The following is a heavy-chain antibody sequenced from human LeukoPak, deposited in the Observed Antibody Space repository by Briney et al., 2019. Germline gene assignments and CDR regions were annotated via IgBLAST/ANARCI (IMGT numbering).Heavy chain of an antibody. CDR2: ISGSGGRT. CDR1: GFTFSSYT. V-gene: IGHV3-23*01. Sequence: PGGSLRLSCAASGFTFSSYTVSWVRQAPGKGLEWVSTISGSGGRTYYADSVKGRFTISRDNSKSTLYLQMNSLRAEDTGVYYCAKTMGAIDHDYWGQGTLVTVSS. CDR3: AKTMGAIDHDY. J-gene: IGHJ4*02. D-gene: IGHD1-26*01.